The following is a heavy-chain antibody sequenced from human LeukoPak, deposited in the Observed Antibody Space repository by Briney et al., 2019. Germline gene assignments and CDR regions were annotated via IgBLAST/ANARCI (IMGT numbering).Heavy chain of an antibody. CDR3: ARELTTVTSWFDP. V-gene: IGHV1-46*01. J-gene: IGHJ5*02. Sequence: ASVKVSCKAFGYTFTSYYMHWVRQAPGQGLEWMGIINPSGGSTSYAQKFQGRVTMTRDTSTSTVYMELSSLRSEDTAVYYCARELTTVTSWFDPWGQGTLVTVSS. CDR1: GYTFTSYY. D-gene: IGHD4-17*01. CDR2: INPSGGST.